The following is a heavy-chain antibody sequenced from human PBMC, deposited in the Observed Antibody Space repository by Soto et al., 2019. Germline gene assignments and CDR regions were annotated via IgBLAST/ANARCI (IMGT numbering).Heavy chain of an antibody. Sequence: QVQLVQSGAEVKKPGASVKVSCKASGYIFTVYYMHWVRQAPGQGLEWMGWINPNSGGTNYAQKFQSRVTMTRDTSIRTAYMELSRLRSDDTAVYYCARQGSGSNWLDPWGQGTLVTVSS. CDR2: INPNSGGT. CDR3: ARQGSGSNWLDP. J-gene: IGHJ5*02. D-gene: IGHD3-10*01. V-gene: IGHV1-2*02. CDR1: GYIFTVYY.